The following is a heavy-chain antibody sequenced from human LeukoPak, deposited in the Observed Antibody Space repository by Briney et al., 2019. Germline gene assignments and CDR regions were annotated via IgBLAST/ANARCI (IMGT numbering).Heavy chain of an antibody. J-gene: IGHJ4*02. D-gene: IGHD5-12*01. CDR1: GYTFTSYG. Sequence: ASVKVSCKASGYTFTSYGINWVRQALGQGLEWMGWISAYNGNTNYAQKLQGRVTMTTDTSTSTAYMELRSLRSDDTAVYYCARDDALVATGSFDYWGQGTLVTVSS. CDR2: ISAYNGNT. CDR3: ARDDALVATGSFDY. V-gene: IGHV1-18*01.